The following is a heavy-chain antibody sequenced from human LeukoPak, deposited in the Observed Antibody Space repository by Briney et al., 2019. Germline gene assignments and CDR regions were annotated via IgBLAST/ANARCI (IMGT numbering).Heavy chain of an antibody. D-gene: IGHD5/OR15-5a*01. V-gene: IGHV3-7*04. CDR1: GFTFSTSW. CDR2: IKEDGTKL. J-gene: IGHJ4*02. Sequence: PGGSLRLSCAASGFTFSTSWMTWVRQAPGKGLEWVATIKEDGTKLNYVGSVRGRFTISRDNARNSLYLQMNSLRAEDTAVHYCARDSQHLNFDYWGQGTLVTVSS. CDR3: ARDSQHLNFDY.